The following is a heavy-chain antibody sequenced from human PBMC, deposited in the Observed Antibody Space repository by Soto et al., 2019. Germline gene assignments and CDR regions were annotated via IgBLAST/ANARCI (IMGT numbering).Heavy chain of an antibody. J-gene: IGHJ4*02. Sequence: WGSRRLSCAPSGFTFRAYGMHWVRQAPGKGLEWVAVISYDGKNEYYADSVKGRFSISRDSSKNTLYLQMNSLRAEDTAVYYCAKDLVAFTTGRRSPFGSWGQGTLVTVSS. CDR3: AKDLVAFTTGRRSPFGS. D-gene: IGHD1-1*01. CDR2: ISYDGKNE. V-gene: IGHV3-30*18. CDR1: GFTFRAYG.